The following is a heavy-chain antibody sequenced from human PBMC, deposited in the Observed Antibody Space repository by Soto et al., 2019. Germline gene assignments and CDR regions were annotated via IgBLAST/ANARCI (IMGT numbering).Heavy chain of an antibody. D-gene: IGHD3-22*01. CDR1: GGSISSSNW. CDR2: IYHSGRT. CDR3: ARDSVGYDSSGYYDY. V-gene: IGHV4-4*02. Sequence: QVQLQESGPGLVKPSGTLSLTCAVSGGSISSSNWWSWVRQPPGKGLEWIGEIYHSGRTKYNPSLKSRVTISVDKSKNQFSLKLSSVTAADTAVYYCARDSVGYDSSGYYDYWGQGTLVTVSS. J-gene: IGHJ4*02.